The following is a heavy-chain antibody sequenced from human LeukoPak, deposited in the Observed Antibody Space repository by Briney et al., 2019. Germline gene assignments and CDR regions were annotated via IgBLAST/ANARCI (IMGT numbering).Heavy chain of an antibody. CDR1: GFTFSSYA. CDR3: TTDGPGQWLDYIDY. Sequence: PGGSLRLSCAASGFTFSSYAMSWVRQAPGKGLEWVSAISGSGGSTYYADSVKGRFTISRDNSKNTLYLQMNSLRAEDTAVYYCTTDGPGQWLDYIDYWGQGTLVTVSS. J-gene: IGHJ4*02. V-gene: IGHV3-23*01. D-gene: IGHD6-19*01. CDR2: ISGSGGST.